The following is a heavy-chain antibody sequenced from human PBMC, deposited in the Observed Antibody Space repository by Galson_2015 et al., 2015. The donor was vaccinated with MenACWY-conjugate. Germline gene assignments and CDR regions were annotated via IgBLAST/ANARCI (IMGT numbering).Heavy chain of an antibody. V-gene: IGHV3-74*01. Sequence: SLRLSCAASGFTFSNYWMHWVRQVPGKGLVWVSRINSDGSTISYADSVKGRFTISRDNAKNTLYLQMNSLRAEDTAVYYCARGYGGYKPLDSWGQGTLVTVSS. CDR1: GFTFSNYW. CDR3: ARGYGGYKPLDS. D-gene: IGHD4-17*01. CDR2: INSDGSTI. J-gene: IGHJ4*02.